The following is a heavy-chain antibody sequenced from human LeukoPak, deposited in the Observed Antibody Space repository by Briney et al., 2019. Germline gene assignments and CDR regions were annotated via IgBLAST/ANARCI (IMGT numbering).Heavy chain of an antibody. V-gene: IGHV3-30*18. Sequence: GGSLRLSCAASGFTFSSYGMHWVRQAPGKGLEWVAVISYDGSNKYYADSVKGRFTISRDNSKNTLYLQMNSLRAEDTAVYYCAKVDVYSSGWGDWHFDLWGRGTLVTVSS. CDR2: ISYDGSNK. J-gene: IGHJ2*01. CDR3: AKVDVYSSGWGDWHFDL. CDR1: GFTFSSYG. D-gene: IGHD6-19*01.